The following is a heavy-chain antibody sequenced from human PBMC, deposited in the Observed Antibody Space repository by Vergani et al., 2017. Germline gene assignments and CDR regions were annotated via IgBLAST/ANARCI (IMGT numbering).Heavy chain of an antibody. J-gene: IGHJ3*02. CDR1: GFTFSSYS. V-gene: IGHV3-21*01. Sequence: EVQLVESGGGLVKPGGSLRLSCAASGFTFSSYSMNWVRQAPGKGLEWVSSISSSSSYIYYADSVKGRFTISRDNDKNSLYLQMNSLRAEDTAVYYCARDGDYREGDAFDIWGQGTMVTVSS. D-gene: IGHD4-11*01. CDR2: ISSSSSYI. CDR3: ARDGDYREGDAFDI.